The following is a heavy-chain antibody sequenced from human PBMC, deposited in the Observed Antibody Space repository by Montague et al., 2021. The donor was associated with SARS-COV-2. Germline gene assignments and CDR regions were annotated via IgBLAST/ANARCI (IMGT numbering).Heavy chain of an antibody. J-gene: IGHJ4*01. CDR3: ARWIVNSRYFDS. Sequence: CAISGDSVTRTGDAGAWRRRTPLKGSHGLSSKYYTSKWNNDYTISVKSRISISPDTSKNQFSLQLKSVTPEDTAVYYCARWIVNSRYFDSWGQGILVTVSS. CDR1: GDSVTRTGDA. CDR2: KYYTSKWNN. V-gene: IGHV6-1*01. D-gene: IGHD2-21*01.